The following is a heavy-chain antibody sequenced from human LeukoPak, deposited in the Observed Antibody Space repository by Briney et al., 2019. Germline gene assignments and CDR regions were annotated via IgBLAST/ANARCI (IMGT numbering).Heavy chain of an antibody. D-gene: IGHD3-10*01. CDR3: ARHSNSGTYPLDY. CDR1: GGPVSGYY. Sequence: SETLSLTCTVSGGPVSGYYCSWVRQSPGKGLEWIAWIHYSGRTKYNPSLESRVTISVDTSKNQFSLKLSSVTAADSALYYCARHSNSGTYPLDYWGQGTLVTVSS. CDR2: IHYSGRT. V-gene: IGHV4-59*08. J-gene: IGHJ4*02.